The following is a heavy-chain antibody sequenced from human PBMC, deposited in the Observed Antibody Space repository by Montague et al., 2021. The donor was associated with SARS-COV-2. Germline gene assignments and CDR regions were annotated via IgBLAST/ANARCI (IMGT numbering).Heavy chain of an antibody. J-gene: IGHJ6*02. Sequence: SETLSLTCAVYGGSFSGYYWTWIRQPPGKGLEWIGEINHSGSTNYNPSLKSRVTISVDTSKNQFSLKLRSVTAADTAVYYCARGQPPRITFGGIISYGLDVWGQGTTATVPS. V-gene: IGHV4-34*01. D-gene: IGHD3-16*02. CDR1: GGSFSGYY. CDR3: ARGQPPRITFGGIISYGLDV. CDR2: INHSGST.